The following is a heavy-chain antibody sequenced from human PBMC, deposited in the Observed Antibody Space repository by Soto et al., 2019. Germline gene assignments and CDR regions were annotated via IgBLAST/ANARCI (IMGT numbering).Heavy chain of an antibody. Sequence: QITLKESGPTLVNPTQTLKLTCTFSGFSFSDGAGGVSWFRQSPGKAPEWHAIYYWDEDEWHSPSLRTRLSMIYEAATSQVVRSMVDIDPQDTATYLWARGRRREPCLRGDCSYFDVWGQGLQVAASP. J-gene: IGHJ4*02. CDR2: YYWDEDE. CDR3: ARGRRREPCLRGDCSYFDV. CDR1: GFSFSDGAGG. D-gene: IGHD2-21*01. V-gene: IGHV2-5*02.